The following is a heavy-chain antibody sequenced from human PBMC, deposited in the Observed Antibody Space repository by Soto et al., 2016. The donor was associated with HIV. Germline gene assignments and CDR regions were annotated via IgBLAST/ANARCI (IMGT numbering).Heavy chain of an antibody. CDR3: RASMVRGNY. CDR1: GFTFSGSA. D-gene: IGHD3-10*01. CDR2: IRSKANSYAT. V-gene: IGHV3-73*01. Sequence: EVQLVESGGGLVQPGGSLKLSCAASGFTFSGSAMHWVRQASGKGLEWVGRIRSKANSYATAYAASVKGRFTISRDDSKNTAYLQMNSLKTEDTAVYYCRASMVRGNYWGQGTLVTVSX. J-gene: IGHJ4*02.